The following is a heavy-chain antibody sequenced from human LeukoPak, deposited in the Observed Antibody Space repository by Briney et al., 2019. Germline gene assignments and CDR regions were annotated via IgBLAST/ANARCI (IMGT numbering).Heavy chain of an antibody. V-gene: IGHV3-21*01. J-gene: IGHJ5*02. CDR2: ISSSSSYI. CDR3: ARDGGQALLLWFGES. D-gene: IGHD3-10*01. CDR1: GFTFSSYS. Sequence: TGGSLRLSCAASGFTFSSYSMNWVRQAPGKGLEWVSSISSSSSYIYYADSVKGRFTISRDNAKNSLCLQMNSLRAEDTAVYYCARDGGQALLLWFGESWGQGTLVTVSS.